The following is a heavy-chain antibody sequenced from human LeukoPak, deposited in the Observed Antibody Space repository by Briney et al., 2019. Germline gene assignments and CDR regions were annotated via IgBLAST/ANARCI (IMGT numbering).Heavy chain of an antibody. J-gene: IGHJ1*01. CDR3: ARGHGGSGYYRMRDEYFQH. V-gene: IGHV1-18*01. CDR1: GYTFTSYG. Sequence: GASVKVSCKASGYTFTSYGISWVRQAPGQGLEGMGWISAYNGNTNYAQKLQGRVTMTTDTSTSTAYMELRSLSSDDTDVYYCARGHGGSGYYRMRDEYFQHWGQGTLVTVSS. CDR2: ISAYNGNT. D-gene: IGHD3-22*01.